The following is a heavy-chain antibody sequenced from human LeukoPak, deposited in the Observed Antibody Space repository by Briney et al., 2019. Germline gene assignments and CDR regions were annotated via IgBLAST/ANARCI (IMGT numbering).Heavy chain of an antibody. CDR1: GFTFSSYA. J-gene: IGHJ4*02. CDR3: ARGGGRNTTMVWAFDY. Sequence: GSLRLSCAASGFTFSSYAMHWVRQAPGKGLEYVSAISSNGGSTYYANSVKGRFTISRDNSKNTLYLQMGSLRAEDMAVYYCARGGGRNTTMVWAFDYWGQGTLVTVSS. V-gene: IGHV3-64*01. CDR2: ISSNGGST. D-gene: IGHD5-18*01.